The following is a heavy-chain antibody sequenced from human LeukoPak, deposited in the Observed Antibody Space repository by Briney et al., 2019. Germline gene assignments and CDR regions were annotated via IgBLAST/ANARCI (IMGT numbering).Heavy chain of an antibody. CDR2: IYHSGST. CDR1: GGSISSSNW. V-gene: IGHV4-4*02. J-gene: IGHJ4*02. CDR3: ASRYCSGGSCSRVVDY. Sequence: SETLSLTCAVSGGSISSSNWWGWVRQPPGKGLEWIGEIYHSGSTNYNPSLKSRVTISVDKSKNQFSLKLSSVTAADTAVYYCASRYCSGGSCSRVVDYWGQGTLVTVSS. D-gene: IGHD2-15*01.